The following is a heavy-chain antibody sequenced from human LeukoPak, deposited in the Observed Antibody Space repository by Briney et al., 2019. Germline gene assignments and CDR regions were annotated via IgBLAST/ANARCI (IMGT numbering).Heavy chain of an antibody. J-gene: IGHJ6*02. CDR2: ISYDGSNK. D-gene: IGHD3-9*01. CDR1: GFTFSSYA. Sequence: PGRSLRLSCAASGFTFSSYAMHWVRQAPGKGLEWVAVISYDGSNKYYAGSVKGRFTISRDNSKNTLYLQMNSLRAEDTAVYYCARDTTFYDILTGYYYYYGMDVWGQGTTVTVSS. CDR3: ARDTTFYDILTGYYYYYGMDV. V-gene: IGHV3-30*04.